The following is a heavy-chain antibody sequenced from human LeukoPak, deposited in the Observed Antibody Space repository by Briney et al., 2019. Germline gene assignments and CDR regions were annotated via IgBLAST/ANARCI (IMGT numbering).Heavy chain of an antibody. D-gene: IGHD2-2*01. V-gene: IGHV4-59*08. CDR1: GGSISSYY. Sequence: PSETLSLTCTVSGGSISSYYWSWIRQPPGKGLEWIGYIYYSGSTNYNPSLKSRVTISVDTSKNQFSLKLSSVTAADTAVYYCARLVVRVFDYWGQGTLVTVSS. CDR3: ARLVVRVFDY. CDR2: IYYSGST. J-gene: IGHJ4*02.